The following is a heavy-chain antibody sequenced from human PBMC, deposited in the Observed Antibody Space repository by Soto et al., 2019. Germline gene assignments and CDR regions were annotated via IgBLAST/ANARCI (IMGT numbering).Heavy chain of an antibody. CDR3: ARAKQQLASHFDY. CDR1: GFTFSSYS. V-gene: IGHV3-21*01. J-gene: IGHJ4*02. D-gene: IGHD6-13*01. Sequence: GGSLRLSCAASGFTFSSYSMNWVRQAPGKGLEWVSSISSSSSYIYYADSVKGRFTISRDNAKNSLYLQMNSLRAEDTAVYYCARAKQQLASHFDYWAQGTLVTVSS. CDR2: ISSSSSYI.